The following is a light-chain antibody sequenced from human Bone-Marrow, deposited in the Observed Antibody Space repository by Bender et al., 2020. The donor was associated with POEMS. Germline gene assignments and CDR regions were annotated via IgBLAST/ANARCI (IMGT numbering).Light chain of an antibody. V-gene: IGLV1-44*01. CDR2: SNN. CDR3: AAWDASLNGWV. Sequence: QSMLTQAPSASGTPGQRVTISCSGSGSNIGSNTVNWYQQVPGTAPKLLMYSNNQRPSGVPDRFSGSKSGTSASLAISGLQSEDEADYYCAAWDASLNGWVFGGGTKLTVL. CDR1: GSNIGSNT. J-gene: IGLJ3*02.